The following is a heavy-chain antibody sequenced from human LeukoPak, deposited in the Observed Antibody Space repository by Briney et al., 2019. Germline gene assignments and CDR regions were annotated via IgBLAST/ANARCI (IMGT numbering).Heavy chain of an antibody. D-gene: IGHD4-11*01. Sequence: SETLSLTCTVSGGSISSYYWSWIRQPPGKGLEWIGYIYYSGSTNCNPSLKSRVTISVDTSKNQFSLKLSSVTAADTAVYYCARGLQVGSLYGMDVWGQGTTVTVS. CDR2: IYYSGST. CDR3: ARGLQVGSLYGMDV. CDR1: GGSISSYY. J-gene: IGHJ6*02. V-gene: IGHV4-59*01.